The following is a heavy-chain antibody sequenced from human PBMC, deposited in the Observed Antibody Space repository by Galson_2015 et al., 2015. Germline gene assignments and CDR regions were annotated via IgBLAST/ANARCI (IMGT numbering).Heavy chain of an antibody. CDR1: GFTFSSYW. D-gene: IGHD2-2*01. CDR3: ARGGYCSSTSCSYYYGMDV. CDR2: INSDGSST. J-gene: IGHJ6*02. V-gene: IGHV3-74*01. Sequence: SLRLSCAASGFTFSSYWMHWVRQAPGKGLVWVSRINSDGSSTSYADSVKGRFTISRDNAKNTLYLQMNSLRAEDTAVYYCARGGYCSSTSCSYYYGMDVWGQGTTVTVSS.